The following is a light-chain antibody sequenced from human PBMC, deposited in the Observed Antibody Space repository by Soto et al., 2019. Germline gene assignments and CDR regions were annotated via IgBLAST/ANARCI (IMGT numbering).Light chain of an antibody. CDR2: DAS. Sequence: DIQMTQSPSTLSASIGDRVTITCRASQSISTWLAWYQQKPGKAPHLVIYDASSLESGVPSRFSGSGSGTEFTLTISSLQPDDYATYYCQQYNSYSRGFTFGPGTKVDIK. CDR1: QSISTW. J-gene: IGKJ3*01. CDR3: QQYNSYSRGFT. V-gene: IGKV1-5*01.